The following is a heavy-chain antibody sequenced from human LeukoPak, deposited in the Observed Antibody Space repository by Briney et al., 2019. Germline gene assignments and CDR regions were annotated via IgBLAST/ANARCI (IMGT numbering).Heavy chain of an antibody. CDR2: SRNKANSYTT. CDR1: GFIFSDHY. V-gene: IGHV3-72*01. Sequence: GGSPRLSCAVSGFIFSDHYMDWVRQAPGKGLEWVARSRNKANSYTTVYAASVKDRFTISRDESKKSVYLQMNSLITEDTAVYFCVRGFNSFDIWGRGTTVTVSS. J-gene: IGHJ3*02. CDR3: VRGFNSFDI.